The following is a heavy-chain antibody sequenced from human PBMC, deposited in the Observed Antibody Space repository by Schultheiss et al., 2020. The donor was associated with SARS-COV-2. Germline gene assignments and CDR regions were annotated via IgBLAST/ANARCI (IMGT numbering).Heavy chain of an antibody. CDR1: GFTFSSYW. J-gene: IGHJ6*02. V-gene: IGHV3-30*18. CDR2: ISYDGSNK. CDR3: AKDLGLDDFWSGPYYYGMDV. Sequence: GGSLRLSCAASGFTFSSYWMHWVRQAPGKGLEWVAVISYDGSNKYYADSVKGRFTISRDNSKNTLYLQMNSLRAEDTAVYYCAKDLGLDDFWSGPYYYGMDVWGQGTTVTVSS. D-gene: IGHD3-3*01.